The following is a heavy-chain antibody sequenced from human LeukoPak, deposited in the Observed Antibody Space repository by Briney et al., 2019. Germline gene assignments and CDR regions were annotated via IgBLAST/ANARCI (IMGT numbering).Heavy chain of an antibody. D-gene: IGHD6-19*01. V-gene: IGHV3-53*01. CDR1: GFTVSTNY. Sequence: GGSLRLSCAASGFTVSTNYMSWVRQVSGEGLELVSLISTGGTTYYADSVKGRFTISSDNSKNTLYLQMNSLRAEDTAVYYCARVRSDSSGWYEFDYWGQGTLVTVSS. CDR3: ARVRSDSSGWYEFDY. J-gene: IGHJ4*02. CDR2: ISTGGTT.